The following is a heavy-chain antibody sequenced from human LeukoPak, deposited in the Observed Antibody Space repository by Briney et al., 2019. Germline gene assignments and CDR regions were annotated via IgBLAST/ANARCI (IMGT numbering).Heavy chain of an antibody. D-gene: IGHD3-10*01. CDR1: GGSLNPYY. CDR2: IYFSGTT. V-gene: IGHV4-4*07. J-gene: IGHJ4*02. CDR3: ARTSASGSTYFDY. Sequence: SETLSLTCTVSGGSLNPYYWSWIRQPAGKGLEWIGRIYFSGTTHYIPSLQSRVTMSVDTSKNQFSLKLSSVTAADTAVYHCARTSASGSTYFDYWGQGTLVTVSS.